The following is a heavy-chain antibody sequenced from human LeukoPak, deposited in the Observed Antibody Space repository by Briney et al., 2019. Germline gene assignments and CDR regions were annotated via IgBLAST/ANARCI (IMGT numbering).Heavy chain of an antibody. D-gene: IGHD3-22*01. CDR2: INPLSGGT. V-gene: IGHV1-2*02. CDR1: GNTFSAFY. Sequence: GASVKVSCKASGNTFSAFYMNWVRQVPGQGLEWMGWINPLSGGTKYPQNFQGRVTMTRDTSISTAYMELNSLTSDDTAVYYCAADPQRAYYDSSGEDAFDVWGQGTLVIVSA. J-gene: IGHJ3*01. CDR3: AADPQRAYYDSSGEDAFDV.